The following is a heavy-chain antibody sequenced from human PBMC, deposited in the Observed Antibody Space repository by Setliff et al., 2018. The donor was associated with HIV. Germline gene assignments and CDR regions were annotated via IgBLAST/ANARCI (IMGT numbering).Heavy chain of an antibody. Sequence: ASVKVSCKASGYTFTNYGINWVRQAPGQGLEWMGWISGYNGDTNYAQKLQGRVTMTTDTSTNTAYMELGSLRSDDTAVYYCARRGRNYDDSISFMDVWGKGTTVTVSS. J-gene: IGHJ6*03. CDR3: ARRGRNYDDSISFMDV. D-gene: IGHD3-3*01. CDR1: GYTFTNYG. V-gene: IGHV1-18*01. CDR2: ISGYNGDT.